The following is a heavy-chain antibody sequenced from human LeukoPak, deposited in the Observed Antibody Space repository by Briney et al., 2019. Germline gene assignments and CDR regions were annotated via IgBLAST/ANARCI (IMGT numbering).Heavy chain of an antibody. CDR2: IKGDVSEK. D-gene: IGHD1-26*01. J-gene: IGHJ5*02. V-gene: IGHV3-7*01. Sequence: PGGSLRLSCAASEFTFSSYWMSWVRQAPGKGLEWVANIKGDVSEKYYVDPVKGRFTISRDNSKNTLYLQMNSLRAEDTAVYYCARVNSGSYYVYNWFDPWGQGTLVTVSS. CDR3: ARVNSGSYYVYNWFDP. CDR1: EFTFSSYW.